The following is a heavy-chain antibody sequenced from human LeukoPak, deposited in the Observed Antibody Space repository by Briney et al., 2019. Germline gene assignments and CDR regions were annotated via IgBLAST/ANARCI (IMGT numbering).Heavy chain of an antibody. Sequence: ASVKVSCKPSGYTFTSYGISWLRQAPGQGLEWMGWISAYNGNTNYAQKFQGRVTMTRNTSISTAYMELSSLRSEDTAVYYCARPASGYPWGQGTLVTVSS. CDR2: ISAYNGNT. CDR1: GYTFTSYG. V-gene: IGHV1-18*01. J-gene: IGHJ5*02. CDR3: ARPASGYP.